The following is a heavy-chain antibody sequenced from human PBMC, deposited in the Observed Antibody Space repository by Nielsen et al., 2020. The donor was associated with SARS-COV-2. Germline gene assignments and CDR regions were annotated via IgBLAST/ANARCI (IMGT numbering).Heavy chain of an antibody. D-gene: IGHD1-26*01. CDR1: GGTFSSYA. J-gene: IGHJ6*02. V-gene: IGHV1-69*13. CDR3: ARGSWMVGATIYYYYGMDV. CDR2: IIPIFGTA. Sequence: SVKVSCKASGGTFSSYAISWVRQAPGQGLEWMGGIIPIFGTANYAQKFQGRVTITADESTSTAYMELSSLRSEDTAVYYCARGSWMVGATIYYYYGMDVWGQGTTVTVSS.